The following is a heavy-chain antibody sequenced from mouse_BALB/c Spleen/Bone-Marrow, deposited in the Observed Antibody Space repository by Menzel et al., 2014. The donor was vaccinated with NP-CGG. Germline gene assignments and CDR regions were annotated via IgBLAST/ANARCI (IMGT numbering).Heavy chain of an antibody. D-gene: IGHD1-1*01. J-gene: IGHJ2*01. CDR1: GYTFTSFY. Sequence: VKLQESGAELVKPGASVKLSCKASGYTFTSFYMYWVKQRPGQGLEWIGGINPSNGGTNFNEKFKSKATLTLDKSSSTAYMQLSSLTSEDSAVYYYTRGSYGSSQYYFDYWGQGTTLTVSS. CDR3: TRGSYGSSQYYFDY. CDR2: INPSNGGT. V-gene: IGHV1S81*02.